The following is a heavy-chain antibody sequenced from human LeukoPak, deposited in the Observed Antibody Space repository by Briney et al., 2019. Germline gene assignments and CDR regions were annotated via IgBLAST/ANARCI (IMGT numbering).Heavy chain of an antibody. Sequence: GGSLKLSCEASGFTFSSYSMNWVRQAPGKGLEWVSSISSSSYIYYADSVKGRFTISRDNAKNSLYLQMNSLRAEDTAVYYCARDHFMVRGVVDYWGQGTLVTVSS. J-gene: IGHJ4*02. CDR1: GFTFSSYS. CDR2: ISSSSYI. D-gene: IGHD3-10*01. V-gene: IGHV3-21*01. CDR3: ARDHFMVRGVVDY.